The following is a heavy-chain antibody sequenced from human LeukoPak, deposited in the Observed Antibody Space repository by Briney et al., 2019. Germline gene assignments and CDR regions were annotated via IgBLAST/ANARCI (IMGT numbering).Heavy chain of an antibody. V-gene: IGHV4-30-2*01. J-gene: IGHJ4*02. CDR2: IFKSGTT. Sequence: SETLSLTCGVSGASITGGVYAWSWIRQAPGKGLEWIGYIFKSGTTSYNPSLKSRVTISIDGSKSQFSLQLSSVTAADTAVYYCARDRATITIFGVPTGNYFDYWGQGTLVTVSS. D-gene: IGHD3-3*01. CDR1: GASITGGVYA. CDR3: ARDRATITIFGVPTGNYFDY.